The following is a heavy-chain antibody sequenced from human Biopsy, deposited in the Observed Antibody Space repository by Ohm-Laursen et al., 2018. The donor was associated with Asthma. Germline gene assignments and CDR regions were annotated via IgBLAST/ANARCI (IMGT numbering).Heavy chain of an antibody. CDR3: ARVASYGDLYFGIDV. V-gene: IGHV4-30-4*01. J-gene: IGHJ6*02. CDR1: GAYIGSRDHN. Sequence: SETLSLTCPVGGAYIGSRDHNWSWIRQSPGTGLEWIGFVFWSGTTHYYRSLERRLSISIDTTRNEFSMTLRSVTAADTAVYFCARVASYGDLYFGIDVWGPGTTVSVS. D-gene: IGHD4-17*01. CDR2: VFWSGTT.